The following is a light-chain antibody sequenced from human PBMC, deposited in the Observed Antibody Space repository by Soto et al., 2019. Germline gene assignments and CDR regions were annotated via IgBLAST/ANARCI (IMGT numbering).Light chain of an antibody. J-gene: IGLJ2*01. CDR1: KLGEKY. CDR3: QAWDSSTAVI. Sequence: SYELTQPLSVSVSPGQTASITCSGDKLGEKYACWYQQRPGQPPVLVIYQDTKRPSGIPERFSGSNSGDTATLTISGTQPMDEADYYCQAWDSSTAVIFGGGTKLTVL. V-gene: IGLV3-1*01. CDR2: QDT.